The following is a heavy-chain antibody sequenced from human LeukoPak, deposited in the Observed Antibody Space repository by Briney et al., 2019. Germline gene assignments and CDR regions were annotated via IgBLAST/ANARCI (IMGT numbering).Heavy chain of an antibody. CDR2: MKPRGTT. CDR3: SQLSRGY. V-gene: IGHV3-15*01. D-gene: IGHD2-15*01. CDR1: GFSLSDAW. J-gene: IGHJ4*02. Sequence: GGSLRLSCAASGFSLSDAWMSWVRQAPGKGLECVGRMKPRGTTEDGAPMNDRFIVSRDDSKNTLYLQMNSLKAEDTGLHYCSQLSRGYWGQGAQVTVSS.